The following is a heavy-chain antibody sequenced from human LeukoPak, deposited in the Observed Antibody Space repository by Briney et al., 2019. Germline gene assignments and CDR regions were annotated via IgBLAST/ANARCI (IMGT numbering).Heavy chain of an antibody. D-gene: IGHD3-22*01. J-gene: IGHJ4*02. V-gene: IGHV1-18*01. Sequence: ASVKVSCKASGYTFTSYGISWVRQAPGPGLEWMGWISAYNGNTNYEQKLQGRVIMTTDTSTSTAFLVLRSLRSDETAVYYCGRGGDSSGYWERFLDYWGQGTLVTVSS. CDR2: ISAYNGNT. CDR3: GRGGDSSGYWERFLDY. CDR1: GYTFTSYG.